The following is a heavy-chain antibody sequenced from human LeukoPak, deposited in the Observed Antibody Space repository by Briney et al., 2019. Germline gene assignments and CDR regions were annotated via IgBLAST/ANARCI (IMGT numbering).Heavy chain of an antibody. D-gene: IGHD2-8*01. V-gene: IGHV3-33*08. CDR1: GFTFNSYT. CDR2: IWFDETNK. J-gene: IGHJ4*02. CDR3: ARDNEGYFDY. Sequence: SGGSLRLSCVASGFTFNSYTRHWVRQTPGKGLEWVAVIWFDETNKYYADSVKGRFTISRDNSKNTLYLQMNSLRAEDTAVYYCARDNEGYFDYWGQGTLVTVSS.